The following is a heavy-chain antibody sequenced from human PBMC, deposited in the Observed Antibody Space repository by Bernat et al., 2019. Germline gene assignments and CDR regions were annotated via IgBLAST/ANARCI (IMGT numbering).Heavy chain of an antibody. J-gene: IGHJ4*02. CDR1: GFTFSSYG. V-gene: IGHV3-30*03. Sequence: QVQLVESGGGVVQPGRSLRLSCAASGFTFSSYGMHWVRQAPGKGLEWVAVISYDGSNKYYADSVKGRFTISRDNSKNTLYLQMNSLRAEDTAVYYCARGLRGPDYWGQGTLVTVSS. D-gene: IGHD3-10*01. CDR3: ARGLRGPDY. CDR2: ISYDGSNK.